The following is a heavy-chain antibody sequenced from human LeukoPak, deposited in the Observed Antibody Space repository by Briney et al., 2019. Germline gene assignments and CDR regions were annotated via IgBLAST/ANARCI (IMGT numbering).Heavy chain of an antibody. CDR2: ISSSSSTI. CDR1: GFTFSSYS. J-gene: IGHJ6*02. CDR3: AKDYAQYCSSTSCYTGYYYYGMDV. D-gene: IGHD2-2*02. Sequence: GGSLRLSCAASGFTFSSYSMNWVRQAPGKGLEWVSYISSSSSTIYYADSVKGRFTISRDNAKNSLYLQMNSLRAEDTAVYYCAKDYAQYCSSTSCYTGYYYYGMDVWGQGTTVTVSS. V-gene: IGHV3-48*01.